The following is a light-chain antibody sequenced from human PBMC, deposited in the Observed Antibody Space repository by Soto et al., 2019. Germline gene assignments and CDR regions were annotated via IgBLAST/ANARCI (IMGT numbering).Light chain of an antibody. CDR2: STT. J-gene: IGKJ1*01. CDR1: QTVRNNY. Sequence: EFVLTQSPGTLSLSPGERATLSCRASQTVRNNYLAWYQQKPGQAPRLLIYSTTSRATGIPDRFRGSGSGTDFTLTISRLEPEDFAVYFCQQNGGSPTKFGQGTKVDMK. V-gene: IGKV3-20*01. CDR3: QQNGGSPTK.